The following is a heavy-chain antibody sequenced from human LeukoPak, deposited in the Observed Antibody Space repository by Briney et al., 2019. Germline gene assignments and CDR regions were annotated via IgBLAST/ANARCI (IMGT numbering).Heavy chain of an antibody. D-gene: IGHD4-23*01. CDR1: GFTFSSYS. CDR2: ISSSSSTI. CDR3: ARGSLRWINSFGY. V-gene: IGHV3-48*01. J-gene: IGHJ4*02. Sequence: GGSLRLSCAASGFTFSSYSMNWVRQAPGKGLEWVSYISSSSSTIYYADSVKGRFTISRDNAKNSLYLQMNSLRAEDTAVYYCARGSLRWINSFGYWGQGTLVTVSS.